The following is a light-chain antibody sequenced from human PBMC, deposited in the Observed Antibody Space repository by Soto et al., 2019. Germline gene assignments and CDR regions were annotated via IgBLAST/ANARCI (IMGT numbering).Light chain of an antibody. Sequence: QSALTQPPSASGSPGQSVTISCTGTSSDVGAYNYVSWYQQHEVKPHKLVIYEVTKRPSGVPDRFSGSKSATTASLTVCGLQAEDEADYYSSWFASINTWVFGGGTKLTVL. J-gene: IGLJ3*02. CDR1: SSDVGAYNY. CDR3: SWFASINTWV. CDR2: EVT. V-gene: IGLV2-8*01.